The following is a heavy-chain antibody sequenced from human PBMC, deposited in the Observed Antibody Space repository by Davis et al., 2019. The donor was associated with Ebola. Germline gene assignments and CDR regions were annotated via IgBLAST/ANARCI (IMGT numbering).Heavy chain of an antibody. CDR1: GGSFRGYY. J-gene: IGHJ6*04. CDR2: INQSGST. Sequence: SQTPSLTCAVYGGSFRGYYWIWIPQPPRKGLEWIGEINQSGSTNCNPSLKSRVTISVDMSKNQFSLKLSSVTAADTAVYYCASWQYQVLFPLVWGNGTTVTVSS. V-gene: IGHV4-34*01. D-gene: IGHD2-2*01. CDR3: ASWQYQVLFPLV.